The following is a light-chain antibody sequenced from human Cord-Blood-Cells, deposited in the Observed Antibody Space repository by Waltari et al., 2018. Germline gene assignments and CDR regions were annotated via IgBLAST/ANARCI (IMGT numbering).Light chain of an antibody. V-gene: IGKV1-39*01. CDR1: QSISSY. CDR3: QQSYSTPFT. J-gene: IGKJ3*01. CDR2: AAA. Sequence: DIQMTHSPSSLSAPVADRVTITCRASQSISSYLTWYQQKPGNAPKLLIYAAASLQSGVPSRFSGSGSGTDFTLTISSLQPEDFATYYCQQSYSTPFTFVPGTKVDIK.